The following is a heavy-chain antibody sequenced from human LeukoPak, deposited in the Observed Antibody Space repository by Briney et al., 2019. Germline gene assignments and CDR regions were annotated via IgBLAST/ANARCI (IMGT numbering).Heavy chain of an antibody. J-gene: IGHJ5*02. CDR3: ARDRRSSSWYRWFDP. V-gene: IGHV4-4*02. Sequence: SGTLSLTCVVSGDSISSSNWWSWVRQPPGKGLEWIGEIYHSGSTNYNPSLKSRVTISVDKSKNQFSLKLSSVTAADTAVYYCARDRRSSSWYRWFDPWGQGTLVTVSS. D-gene: IGHD6-13*01. CDR2: IYHSGST. CDR1: GDSISSSNW.